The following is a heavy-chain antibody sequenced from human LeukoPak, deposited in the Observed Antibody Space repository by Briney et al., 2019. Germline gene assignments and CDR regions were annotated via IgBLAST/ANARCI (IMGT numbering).Heavy chain of an antibody. V-gene: IGHV1-46*01. D-gene: IGHD2-15*01. J-gene: IGHJ6*02. CDR1: GYTFTSYY. Sequence: ASVKVSCKASGYTFTSYYMHWVRQAPGQGLEWMGIINPSGGSTSYAQKFQGRVTMTRDTSTSTVYMELSRLRSEDTAVYYCARAVLYCSGGSCYYYYYGMDVWGQGTTVTVSS. CDR3: ARAVLYCSGGSCYYYYYGMDV. CDR2: INPSGGST.